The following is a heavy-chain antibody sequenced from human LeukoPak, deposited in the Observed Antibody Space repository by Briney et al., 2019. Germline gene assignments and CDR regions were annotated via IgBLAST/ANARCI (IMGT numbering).Heavy chain of an antibody. V-gene: IGHV3-66*01. CDR3: ARGGYSGSCYYYYMDV. CDR1: GFTVSSNY. Sequence: GGSLRLSCAASGFTVSSNYMSWVRQAPGKGLEWVSVIYSGGSTYYADSVKGRFTISRDNSKNTLYLQMNSLRAEDTAVYYCARGGYSGSCYYYYMDVWGKGTTVTISS. D-gene: IGHD1-26*01. J-gene: IGHJ6*03. CDR2: IYSGGST.